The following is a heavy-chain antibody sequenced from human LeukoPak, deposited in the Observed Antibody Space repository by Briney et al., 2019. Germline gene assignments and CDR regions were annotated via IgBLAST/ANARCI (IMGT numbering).Heavy chain of an antibody. CDR3: ARRKGMVRVFDY. D-gene: IGHD3-10*01. CDR1: GDSISSGDYY. V-gene: IGHV4-61*02. CDR2: ISSSGST. Sequence: SETLSLTCTVSGDSISSGDYYWSWIRQPAGKGLEWIGRISSSGSTNYNPSLKSRVTISVDTSKNQFSLKLSSVTAADTAVYYCARRKGMVRVFDYWGQGTLVTVSS. J-gene: IGHJ4*02.